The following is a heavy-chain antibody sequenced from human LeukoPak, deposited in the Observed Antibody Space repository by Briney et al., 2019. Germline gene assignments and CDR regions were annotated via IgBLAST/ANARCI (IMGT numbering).Heavy chain of an antibody. J-gene: IGHJ3*02. CDR2: INHSGST. CDR1: GGSFSGYY. D-gene: IGHD3-22*01. V-gene: IGHV4-34*01. CDR3: ARHDSSGPYNAFDI. Sequence: SETLSLTCAVYGGSFSGYYWSWIRPPPGKGLEWIGEINHSGSTYYNPSLKSRVTISVDTSKNQFSLKLSSVTAADTAVYYCARHDSSGPYNAFDIWGQGTMVTVSS.